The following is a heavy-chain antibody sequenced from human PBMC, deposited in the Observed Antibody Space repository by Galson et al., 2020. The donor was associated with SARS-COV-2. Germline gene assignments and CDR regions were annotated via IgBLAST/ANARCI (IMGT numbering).Heavy chain of an antibody. V-gene: IGHV3-23*01. Sequence: GESLKISCAASGFTFSSYAMTWVRQAPGTGLEWVSDISASGGSTYYADSVKGRFTISRDNSKNTLYLQMNSLRAEDTAVYSCAKETERNYYYYMDVWGKGTTVTVSS. CDR2: ISASGGST. J-gene: IGHJ6*03. CDR1: GFTFSSYA. CDR3: AKETERNYYYYMDV.